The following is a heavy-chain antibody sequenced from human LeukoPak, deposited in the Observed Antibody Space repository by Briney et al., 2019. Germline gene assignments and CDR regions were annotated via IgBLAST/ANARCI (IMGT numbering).Heavy chain of an antibody. Sequence: SVKVSCKASGGTFSSYAISWVRQAPGQGLEWMGGIIPIFGTANYAQKFQGRVTITADESTSTAYMELSSLRSEDTAVYYCARGKGILGVVISYYYYYYMDVWGKGTTVTVSS. CDR2: IIPIFGTA. J-gene: IGHJ6*03. CDR3: ARGKGILGVVISYYYYYYMDV. D-gene: IGHD3-3*01. CDR1: GGTFSSYA. V-gene: IGHV1-69*13.